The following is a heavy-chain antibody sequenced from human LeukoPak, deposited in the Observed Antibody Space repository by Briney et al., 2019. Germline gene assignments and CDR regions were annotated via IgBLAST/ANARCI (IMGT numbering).Heavy chain of an antibody. J-gene: IGHJ1*01. CDR3: AKGAFGYSSPLYFQH. V-gene: IGHV3-23*01. D-gene: IGHD2-15*01. CDR1: GFTFSSYA. CDR2: ISGSGGST. Sequence: GGSLRLSCAASGFTFSSYAMSWVRQAPGKGLEWVSTISGSGGSTYYADSVKGRFTISRDNSKNTLYLQMNSLRAEDTAVYYCAKGAFGYSSPLYFQHWGQGTLVTVSS.